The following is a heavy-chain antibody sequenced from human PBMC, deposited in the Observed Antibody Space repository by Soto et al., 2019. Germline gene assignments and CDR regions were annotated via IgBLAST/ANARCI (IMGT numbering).Heavy chain of an antibody. CDR3: ARDDGGGSNVLRFLEWLLRGGSFDY. Sequence: GGSLRLSCAASGFTFSSYAMHWVRQAPGKGLEWVAVISYDGSNKYYADSVKGRFTISRDNSKDTLYLQMNSLRAEDTAVYYCARDDGGGSNVLRFLEWLLRGGSFDYWGQGTLVTVS. V-gene: IGHV3-30-3*01. CDR1: GFTFSSYA. J-gene: IGHJ4*02. D-gene: IGHD3-3*01. CDR2: ISYDGSNK.